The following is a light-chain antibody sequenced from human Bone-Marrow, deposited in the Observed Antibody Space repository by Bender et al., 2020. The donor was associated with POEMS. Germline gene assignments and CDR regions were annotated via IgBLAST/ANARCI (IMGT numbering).Light chain of an antibody. Sequence: QPALAQPASVSGSPGQSVTISCTGTTNEIGTYNFVSWYQQHPGKAPKLIIYEVINRPSGISSRFSASKSGNTASLTISGLQAEDEAHYHCSSYTSSTALNVFGTGTWVTVL. CDR1: TNEIGTYNF. CDR2: EVI. CDR3: SSYTSSTALNV. J-gene: IGLJ1*01. V-gene: IGLV2-14*01.